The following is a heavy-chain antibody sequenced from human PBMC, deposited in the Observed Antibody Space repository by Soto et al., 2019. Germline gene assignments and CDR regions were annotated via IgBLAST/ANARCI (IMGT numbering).Heavy chain of an antibody. V-gene: IGHV4-34*01. J-gene: IGHJ6*02. CDR3: ARAEYYDFWSGYYRPYYYGMDV. CDR2: INHSGST. Sequence: SETLSLTCAVYGGSFSGYYWSWIRQPPGKGLEWIGEINHSGSTNYNPSLKSRVTISVDTSKNQFSLKLSSVAAADTAVYYCARAEYYDFWSGYYRPYYYGMDVWGQGTTVTVSS. D-gene: IGHD3-3*01. CDR1: GGSFSGYY.